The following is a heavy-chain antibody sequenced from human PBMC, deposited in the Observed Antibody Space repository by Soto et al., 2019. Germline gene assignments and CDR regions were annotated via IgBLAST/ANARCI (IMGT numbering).Heavy chain of an antibody. J-gene: IGHJ6*03. CDR3: ARAYPRYCSSTSCFTYYYYMDV. D-gene: IGHD2-2*02. CDR1: GGSFSGYY. V-gene: IGHV4-34*01. CDR2: INHSGST. Sequence: SETLSLTCAVYGGSFSGYYWSWIRQPPGKGLEWIGEINHSGSTNYNPSLKSRVTISVDTSKNQFSLKLSSVTAADTAVYYCARAYPRYCSSTSCFTYYYYMDVWGKGTTVTVSS.